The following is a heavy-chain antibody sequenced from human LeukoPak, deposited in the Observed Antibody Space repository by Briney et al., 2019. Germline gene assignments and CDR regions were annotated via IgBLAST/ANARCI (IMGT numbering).Heavy chain of an antibody. D-gene: IGHD6-13*01. CDR3: ARDGYFDY. V-gene: IGHV1-18*01. CDR1: GYTFTSYG. Sequence: ASVKVSCKASGYTFTSYGIGWVRQAPGQGLEWMGWISANNGNTNYAQNLQGRVTMTTDTSTSTAYMELRSLTSDDTAVYCCARDGYFDYWGQGTLVTVSS. CDR2: ISANNGNT. J-gene: IGHJ4*02.